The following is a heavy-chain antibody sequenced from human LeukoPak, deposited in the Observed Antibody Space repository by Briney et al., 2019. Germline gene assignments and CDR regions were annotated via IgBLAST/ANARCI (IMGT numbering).Heavy chain of an antibody. CDR2: IYHSGST. V-gene: IGHV4-38-2*01. CDR1: GYSISSGYY. D-gene: IGHD6-6*01. J-gene: IGHJ5*02. Sequence: SETLSLTCAVSGYSISSGYYWGWIRQPPGKGLEWIGSIYHSGSTYYNPSLKSRVTISVDTSKNQFSLKLSSVTAADTAVYYCARHSLAARPHNWFDPWGQGTLVTVSS. CDR3: ARHSLAARPHNWFDP.